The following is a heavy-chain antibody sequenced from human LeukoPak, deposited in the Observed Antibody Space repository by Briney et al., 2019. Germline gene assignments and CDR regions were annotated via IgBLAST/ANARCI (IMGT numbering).Heavy chain of an antibody. D-gene: IGHD3-22*01. CDR2: MYVSGTT. V-gene: IGHV4-4*07. Sequence: SETLSLTCTVSGGSMSNSYLTWVRQPAGKGLEWIGRMYVSGTTNYNPSLRSRVTMSIDSSNNQFSLRLGSVTAADTAVYYCARENFYDCSGYSEGMDVWGQGTTVTVS. J-gene: IGHJ6*02. CDR3: ARENFYDCSGYSEGMDV. CDR1: GGSMSNSY.